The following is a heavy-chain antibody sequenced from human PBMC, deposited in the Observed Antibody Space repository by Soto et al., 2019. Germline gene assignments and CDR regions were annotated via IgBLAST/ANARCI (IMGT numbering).Heavy chain of an antibody. D-gene: IGHD6-6*01. CDR3: ARHKYSSSPHYNWFDP. CDR1: GGSISSSSYY. CDR2: IYYSGST. V-gene: IGHV4-39*01. Sequence: QLQLQESGPGLVKPSETLSLTCTVSGGSISSSSYYWGWIRQPPGKGLEWIGSIYYSGSTYYNPSLKSRVTISVDTSKNQFSLKLSSVTAADTAVYYCARHKYSSSPHYNWFDPWGQGTLVTVSS. J-gene: IGHJ5*02.